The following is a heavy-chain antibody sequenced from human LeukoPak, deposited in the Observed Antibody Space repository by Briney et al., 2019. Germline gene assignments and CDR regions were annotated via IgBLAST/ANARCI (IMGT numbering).Heavy chain of an antibody. D-gene: IGHD5-18*01. CDR2: INHSGST. J-gene: IGHJ4*02. CDR3: AGKPRGYSYRYFDY. CDR1: GGSFSGYY. V-gene: IGHV4-34*01. Sequence: SETLSLTCAVYGGSFSGYYWSWIRQPPGKGLEWIGKINHSGSTNYNPSLKSRVTISVDTSKNQFSLKLSSVTAADTAVYYCAGKPRGYSYRYFDYWGQGTLVTVSS.